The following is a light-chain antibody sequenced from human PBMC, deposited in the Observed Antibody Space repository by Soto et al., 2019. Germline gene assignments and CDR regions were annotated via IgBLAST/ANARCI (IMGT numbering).Light chain of an antibody. J-gene: IGKJ2*01. V-gene: IGKV1-39*01. CDR3: QHSFSAPYT. Sequence: DIQMTQSPSSLSASVGDRVTITCRASQSLSGRLTWYQQKPGEAPKLLIYETTTLHSGVPSRFSGSGSETDFTLTINSLQPEDFATYYCQHSFSAPYTFGQGTKLENK. CDR1: QSLSGR. CDR2: ETT.